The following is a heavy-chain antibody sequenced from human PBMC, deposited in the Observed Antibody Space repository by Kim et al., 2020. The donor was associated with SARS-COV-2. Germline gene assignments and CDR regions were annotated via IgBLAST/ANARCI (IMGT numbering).Heavy chain of an antibody. Sequence: GGSLRLSCAASGFTFSSYAMSWVRQAPGKGLEWVSAISGSGGSTYYADSVKGRFTISRDNSKNTLYLQMNSLRAEDTAVYYCAKDPFDIVGTMSDYWGQGNLVTVSS. CDR3: AKDPFDIVGTMSDY. J-gene: IGHJ4*02. V-gene: IGHV3-23*01. D-gene: IGHD5-12*01. CDR2: ISGSGGST. CDR1: GFTFSSYA.